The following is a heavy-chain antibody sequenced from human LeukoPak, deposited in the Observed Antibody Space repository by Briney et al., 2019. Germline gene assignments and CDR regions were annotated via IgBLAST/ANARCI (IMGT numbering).Heavy chain of an antibody. Sequence: LPGGSLRLSCAASGFSFSDHYMDWVRLAPGKGLEWVGRIRNKANSYGTEHAASVKGRFTISRDDSKDSLYLQMNSLRFEDTALYYCTRVRLGAATRYFDYWGQGTLVTVSS. CDR1: GFSFSDHY. CDR2: IRNKANSYGT. D-gene: IGHD1-26*01. J-gene: IGHJ4*02. V-gene: IGHV3-72*01. CDR3: TRVRLGAATRYFDY.